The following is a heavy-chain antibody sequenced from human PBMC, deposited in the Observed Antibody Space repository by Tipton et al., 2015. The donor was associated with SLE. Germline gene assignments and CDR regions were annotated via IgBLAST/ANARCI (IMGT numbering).Heavy chain of an antibody. Sequence: TLSLTCTVSGGSISSYYWSWIRQPPGKGLEWIGYIYYSGSTNYNPSLKSRVTISVDTSKNQFSLKLSSVTAADTAVYYCARGGYCSGGSCLDYWGQGTLVTVSS. CDR1: GGSISSYY. D-gene: IGHD2-15*01. CDR3: ARGGYCSGGSCLDY. CDR2: IYYSGST. J-gene: IGHJ4*02. V-gene: IGHV4-59*01.